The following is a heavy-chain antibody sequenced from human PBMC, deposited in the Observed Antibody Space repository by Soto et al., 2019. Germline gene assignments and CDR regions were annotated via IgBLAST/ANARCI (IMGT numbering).Heavy chain of an antibody. D-gene: IGHD6-6*01. V-gene: IGHV3-23*01. J-gene: IGHJ6*02. CDR1: GFTFSSYA. Sequence: GGSLRLSCAASGFTFSSYAMSWVRQAPGKGLEWVSAISGSGGSTYYADSVKGRFTISRDNSKNTLYLQMNSLRAEDTAVYYCAKDVEGQPPRRIAARPEVRYYYYGMDVWGQGTTVTVSS. CDR2: ISGSGGST. CDR3: AKDVEGQPPRRIAARPEVRYYYYGMDV.